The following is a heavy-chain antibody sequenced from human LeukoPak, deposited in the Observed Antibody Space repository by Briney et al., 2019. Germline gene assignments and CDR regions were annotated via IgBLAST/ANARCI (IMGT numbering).Heavy chain of an antibody. Sequence: SETLPLTCTVSGGSISSYYWSWIRQPPGKGLEWIGYIYYSGSTNYNPSLKSRVTISVDTSKNQFSLKLSSVTAADTAVYYCARTEPKYSSGWYYFQHWGQGTLVTVSS. CDR2: IYYSGST. CDR1: GGSISSYY. J-gene: IGHJ1*01. CDR3: ARTEPKYSSGWYYFQH. D-gene: IGHD6-19*01. V-gene: IGHV4-59*01.